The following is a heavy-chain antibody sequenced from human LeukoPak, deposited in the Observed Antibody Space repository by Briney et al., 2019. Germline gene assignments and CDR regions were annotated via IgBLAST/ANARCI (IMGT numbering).Heavy chain of an antibody. D-gene: IGHD6-19*01. CDR1: GGTISSYY. CDR2: IYTSGSS. J-gene: IGHJ4*02. Sequence: SETLSLTCTVDGGTISSYYWSWIRQAAGQGLEWIGRIYTSGSSNSNPSIRSRVTMSVATTKNHFSLKLRPVTAATAAGYCGTRCSSVAGEGYYFYYWGQGTLVTVSS. CDR3: TRCSSVAGEGYYFYY. V-gene: IGHV4-4*07.